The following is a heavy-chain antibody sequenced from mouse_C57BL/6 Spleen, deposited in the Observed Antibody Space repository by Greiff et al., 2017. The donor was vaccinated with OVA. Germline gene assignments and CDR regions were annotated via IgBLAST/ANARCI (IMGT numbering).Heavy chain of an antibody. Sequence: QVQLQQPGAELVKPGASVKLSCKASGYTFTSYWMQWVKQRPGQGLEWIGEIDPSDSYTNYNQKFKGKATLTVDTSSSTAYMQLSSLTSEDSAVYYCARGGVLRVYFDYWGQGTTLTVSS. V-gene: IGHV1-50*01. D-gene: IGHD5-1*01. CDR1: GYTFTSYW. CDR2: IDPSDSYT. J-gene: IGHJ2*01. CDR3: ARGGVLRVYFDY.